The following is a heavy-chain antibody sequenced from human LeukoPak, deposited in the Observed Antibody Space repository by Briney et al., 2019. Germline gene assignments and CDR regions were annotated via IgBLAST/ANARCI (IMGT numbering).Heavy chain of an antibody. CDR3: ARAGYYDSSGYPFSGTDDAFDI. V-gene: IGHV1-46*01. J-gene: IGHJ3*02. D-gene: IGHD3-22*01. CDR2: INPSGGST. Sequence: GASVKVSCKASGYAFTSYGISWVRQAPGQGLEWMGIINPSGGSTSYAQKFQGRVTMTRDTSTSTVYMELSSLRSEDTAVYYCARAGYYDSSGYPFSGTDDAFDIWGQGTMVTVSS. CDR1: GYAFTSYG.